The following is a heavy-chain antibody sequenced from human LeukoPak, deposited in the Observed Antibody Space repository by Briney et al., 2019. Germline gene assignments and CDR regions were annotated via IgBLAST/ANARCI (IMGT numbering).Heavy chain of an antibody. V-gene: IGHV5-51*01. CDR3: ARRAFYGAGNDPLDY. CDR2: INPGDSDT. CDR1: GYTFTNYW. Sequence: PGESLKISCRGSGYTFTNYWIGWVRQMPGKGLEWMAIINPGDSDTRYNPSFRGQVTISADKSIGAAYLQWSTLKASDTAIYYCARRAFYGAGNDPLDYWGQGTLVTVSS. D-gene: IGHD3-10*01. J-gene: IGHJ4*02.